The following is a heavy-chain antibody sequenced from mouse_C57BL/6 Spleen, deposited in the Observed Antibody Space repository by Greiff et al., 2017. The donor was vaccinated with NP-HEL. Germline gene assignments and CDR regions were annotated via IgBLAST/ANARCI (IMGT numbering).Heavy chain of an antibody. D-gene: IGHD1-1*01. CDR3: TDYYGSSYPYAMDY. V-gene: IGHV6-3*01. CDR2: IRLKSDNYAT. Sequence: EVKVEESGGGLVQPGGSMKLSCVASGFTFSNYWMNWVRQSPEKGLEWVAQIRLKSDNYATHYAESVKGRFTISRDDSKSSVYLQMNNLRAEDTGIYYCTDYYGSSYPYAMDYWGQGTSVTVSS. CDR1: GFTFSNYW. J-gene: IGHJ4*01.